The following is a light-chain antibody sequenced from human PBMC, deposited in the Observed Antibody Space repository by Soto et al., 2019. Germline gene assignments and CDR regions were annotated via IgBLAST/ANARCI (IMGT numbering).Light chain of an antibody. CDR1: QGISRW. J-gene: IGKJ5*01. V-gene: IGKV1-12*01. CDR2: VAS. CDR3: HQSNSFPLT. Sequence: DIQMTQSPSFVSASVGDRVTITCRASQGISRWLAWYQQRPGKAPELLIYVASSLQSGVPSRFSGSGSGTYFALTVCSLQSEDFATSYCHQSNSFPLTFGQRTRLEIK.